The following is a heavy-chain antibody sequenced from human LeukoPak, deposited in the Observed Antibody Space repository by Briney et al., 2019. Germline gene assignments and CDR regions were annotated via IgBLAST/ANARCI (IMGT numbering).Heavy chain of an antibody. CDR1: GFTFSTSG. CDR3: AREEGSRSAGFDN. J-gene: IGHJ4*02. Sequence: PGESLTLSCAASGFTFSTSGIHWVRQAPGKGLAWVAVIWYDGSNEYYADSVKGRFAISRDNSKNTLYLQMNSLTAEDTAVYYCAREEGSRSAGFDNWGQGTLVTVSS. V-gene: IGHV3-33*01. D-gene: IGHD6-6*01. CDR2: IWYDGSNE.